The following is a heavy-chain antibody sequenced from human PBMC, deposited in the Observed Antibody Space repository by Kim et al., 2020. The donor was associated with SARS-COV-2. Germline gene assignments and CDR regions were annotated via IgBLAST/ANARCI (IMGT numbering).Heavy chain of an antibody. J-gene: IGHJ3*02. D-gene: IGHD4-17*01. V-gene: IGHV4-39*01. CDR2: IYYSVST. CDR3: ARLRSYGDYGDAFDI. CDR1: GGSISSSSYY. Sequence: SETLSLTCTVSGGSISSSSYYWGWIRQPPGKGLEWIGSIYYSVSTYYNPSLKSRVTISVDTSKNQFSLKLSSVTAADTAVYYCARLRSYGDYGDAFDIWGQGTMVTVAS.